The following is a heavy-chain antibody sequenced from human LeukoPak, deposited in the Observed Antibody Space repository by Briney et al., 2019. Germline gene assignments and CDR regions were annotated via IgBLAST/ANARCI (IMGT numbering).Heavy chain of an antibody. J-gene: IGHJ5*02. CDR2: IYYSGST. V-gene: IGHV4-59*01. CDR1: GGSISSYY. Sequence: SETLSLTCTVSGGSISSYYWSWIQQPPGKGLEWIGYIYYSGSTNYNPSLKSRVTISVDTSKNQFSLKLSSVTAADTAVYYCARGTRDYDILTGYYNWFDPWGQGTLVTVSS. CDR3: ARGTRDYDILTGYYNWFDP. D-gene: IGHD3-9*01.